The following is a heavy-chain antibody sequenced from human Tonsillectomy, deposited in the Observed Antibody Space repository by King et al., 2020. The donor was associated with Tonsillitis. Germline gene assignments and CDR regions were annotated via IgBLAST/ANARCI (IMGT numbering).Heavy chain of an antibody. CDR1: GFTFSSYA. CDR2: ISYDGSNK. Sequence: VQLVESGGGVVQPGRSLRLSCAASGFTFSSYAMHWVRQAPGKGLEWVAVISYDGSNKYYADSVKGRFTIPRDNSKNTLYLQMNSLRAEDTAVYYCARDYWKNAFDIWGQGTMVTVSS. V-gene: IGHV3-30-3*01. J-gene: IGHJ3*02. CDR3: ARDYWKNAFDI. D-gene: IGHD1-1*01.